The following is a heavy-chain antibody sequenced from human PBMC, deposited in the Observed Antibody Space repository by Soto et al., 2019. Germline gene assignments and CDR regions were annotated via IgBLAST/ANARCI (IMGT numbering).Heavy chain of an antibody. Sequence: SETLSLTCAVYGGSFIGHSWTWIRQSPGKGLEWIGDINHSGRVNYSPSLKSRVTISLDTSKNQFSLTLSAVTAADTAMYYCSTRAYDTNGYYRFDPWGQGTLVTI. J-gene: IGHJ5*01. CDR1: GGSFIGHS. CDR2: INHSGRV. V-gene: IGHV4-34*01. D-gene: IGHD3-22*01. CDR3: STRAYDTNGYYRFDP.